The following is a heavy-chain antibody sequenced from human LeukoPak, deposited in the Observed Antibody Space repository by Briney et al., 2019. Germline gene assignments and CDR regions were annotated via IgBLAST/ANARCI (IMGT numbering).Heavy chain of an antibody. Sequence: PGGSLRLSCAASGFTFSSYGMHWVRQAPGKGLEWVAVKWYDGSNKYYADSVKGRFTISRDNSKNTLYLQMNSLRAEDTAVYYCARDLGWLQRNNGLDYWGQGTLVTVSS. D-gene: IGHD5-24*01. J-gene: IGHJ4*02. CDR1: GFTFSSYG. CDR3: ARDLGWLQRNNGLDY. CDR2: KWYDGSNK. V-gene: IGHV3-33*08.